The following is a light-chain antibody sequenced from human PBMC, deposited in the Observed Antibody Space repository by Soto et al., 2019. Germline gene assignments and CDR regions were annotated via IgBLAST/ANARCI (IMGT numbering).Light chain of an antibody. J-gene: IGKJ1*01. CDR3: HQRQSWPRT. CDR2: LTS. CDR1: QALNTR. V-gene: IGKV3-11*01. Sequence: EIVLTQSPATLSAFPGDRVTLSCRASQALNTRLAWYQHKPGQAPRLLIHLTSNRAAGVPSRFSAWGSETDFTLTISDVQPEDFAVYYCHQRQSWPRTFGQGTKVDIK.